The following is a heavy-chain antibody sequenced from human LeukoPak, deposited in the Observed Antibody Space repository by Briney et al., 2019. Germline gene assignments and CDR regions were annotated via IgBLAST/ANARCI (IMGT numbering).Heavy chain of an antibody. Sequence: GGSLRLSCAASGFTFSDYYMSWIRQAPGKGLEWVSYISSSGSTIYYADSVKGRFTISRDNAKNPLYLQMNSLRAEDTAVYYCARTTYYDFWSGYYYFDYWGQGTLVTVSS. D-gene: IGHD3-3*01. CDR2: ISSSGSTI. V-gene: IGHV3-11*04. J-gene: IGHJ4*02. CDR3: ARTTYYDFWSGYYYFDY. CDR1: GFTFSDYY.